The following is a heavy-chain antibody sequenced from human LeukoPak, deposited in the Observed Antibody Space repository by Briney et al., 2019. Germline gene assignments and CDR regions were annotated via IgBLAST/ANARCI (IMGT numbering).Heavy chain of an antibody. Sequence: ASVKVSCKASGYTFTSYGISWVRQAPGQGLEWMGWISAYNGNTNYAQKLQGGVTMTTDTSTSTAYMELRSLRSDDTAVYYCARGYGSGSYLVGYYYMDVWGKGTTVTISS. J-gene: IGHJ6*03. CDR1: GYTFTSYG. CDR2: ISAYNGNT. V-gene: IGHV1-18*01. D-gene: IGHD3-10*01. CDR3: ARGYGSGSYLVGYYYMDV.